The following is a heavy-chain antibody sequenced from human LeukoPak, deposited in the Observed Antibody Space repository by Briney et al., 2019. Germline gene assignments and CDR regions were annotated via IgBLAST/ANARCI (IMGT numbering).Heavy chain of an antibody. V-gene: IGHV3-30*02. D-gene: IGHD6-13*01. CDR3: ARSFYSSTWYGDLDY. CDR2: IRYDGSNK. Sequence: GGSLRLSCAASGFTFSSYGMHWVRQAPGKALEGVAFIRYDGSNKYYGVSVKGRFTISRDNSKNSLHLQMNSLRAEDTAVYYCARSFYSSTWYGDLDYWGQGTLVTVSS. J-gene: IGHJ4*02. CDR1: GFTFSSYG.